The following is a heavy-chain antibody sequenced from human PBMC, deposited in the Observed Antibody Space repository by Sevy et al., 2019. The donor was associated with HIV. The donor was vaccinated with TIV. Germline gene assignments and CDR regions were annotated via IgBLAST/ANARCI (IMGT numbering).Heavy chain of an antibody. CDR1: GFTFSSYG. CDR3: AKDNYYDSSGYHPWGVGYFQH. CDR2: ISYDGSNK. J-gene: IGHJ1*01. Sequence: GGSLRLSCAASGFTFSSYGMHWVRQAPGKGLEWVAVISYDGSNKYYADSVKGRFTISRDNSKNTLYLQMNSLRAEDTAVYYCAKDNYYDSSGYHPWGVGYFQHWGQGTLVTVSS. D-gene: IGHD3-22*01. V-gene: IGHV3-30*18.